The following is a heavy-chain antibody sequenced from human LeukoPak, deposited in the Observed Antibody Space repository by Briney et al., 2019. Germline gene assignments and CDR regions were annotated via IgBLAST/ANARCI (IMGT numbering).Heavy chain of an antibody. Sequence: AGSLRLSCAASGFTLSSYGMHWVRQAPGKGLEWVAFIRYDGSNKYYTDSVKGRFTISRDNSKNTLYLQMNSLTAAATAVYYCEKDKGHPHHYYFDYWGQGTLVTVSS. CDR2: IRYDGSNK. CDR3: EKDKGHPHHYYFDY. V-gene: IGHV3-30*02. D-gene: IGHD1-14*01. CDR1: GFTLSSYG. J-gene: IGHJ4*02.